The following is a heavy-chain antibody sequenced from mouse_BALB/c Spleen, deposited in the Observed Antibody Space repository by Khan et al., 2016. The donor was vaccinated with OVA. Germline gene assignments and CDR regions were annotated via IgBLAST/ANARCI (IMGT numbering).Heavy chain of an antibody. CDR3: AKFTPDYYSMDY. CDR1: GFSLTSYG. V-gene: IGHV2-3*01. Sequence: QVQLKESGPGLVAPSQSLSITCTVSGFSLTSYGVSWVRQSPGKGLECLGVIWGDGSTNYHSTLISRLIISTDNSKSQVFLKLTGLQTDDTATYYCAKFTPDYYSMDYWGQGTSVTVSS. J-gene: IGHJ4*01. D-gene: IGHD1-1*01. CDR2: IWGDGST.